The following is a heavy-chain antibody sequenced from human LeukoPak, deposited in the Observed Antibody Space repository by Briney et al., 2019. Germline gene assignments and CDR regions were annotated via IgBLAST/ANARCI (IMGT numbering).Heavy chain of an antibody. CDR2: IYYSGST. V-gene: IGHV4-59*01. D-gene: IGHD3-3*01. CDR1: GGSISSYY. Sequence: PSETLSLTRTVSGGSISSYYWSWIRQPPGKRLEWIGHIYYSGSTNYNPSLKSRVTISVDTSKNQFSLKLSSVTAADTAVYYCASRSSIWSGYQDTLYYFDYWGQGTLVTVSS. J-gene: IGHJ4*02. CDR3: ASRSSIWSGYQDTLYYFDY.